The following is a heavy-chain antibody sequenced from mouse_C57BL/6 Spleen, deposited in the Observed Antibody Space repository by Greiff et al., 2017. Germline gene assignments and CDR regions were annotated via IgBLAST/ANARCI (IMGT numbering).Heavy chain of an antibody. J-gene: IGHJ4*01. CDR2: INPSNGGT. CDR3: ARWGGSYYAMDY. Sequence: QVQLQQPGTEPVKPGASVKLSCKASGYTFTSYWMHWVKQRPGQGLEWIGNINPSNGGTNYNEKFKSKATLTVDKSSSTAYMQLSSLTSEDSAVYYCARWGGSYYAMDYWGQGTSVTVSS. CDR1: GYTFTSYW. V-gene: IGHV1-53*01. D-gene: IGHD3-1*01.